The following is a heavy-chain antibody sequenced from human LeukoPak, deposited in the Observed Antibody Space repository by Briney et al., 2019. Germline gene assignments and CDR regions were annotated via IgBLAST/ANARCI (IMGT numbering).Heavy chain of an antibody. CDR2: IYYSGST. CDR1: GGSISSYY. J-gene: IGHJ6*02. V-gene: IGHV4-59*08. D-gene: IGHD6-13*01. Sequence: PSETLSLTCTVSGGSISSYYWSWIRQPPGKGLEWIGYIYYSGSTNYNPSLKSRVTISVDTSKNQFSLKLSSVTAADTAVYYCASSSLYSSSWYPYYYYGMDVWGQGTTVTVSS. CDR3: ASSSLYSSSWYPYYYYGMDV.